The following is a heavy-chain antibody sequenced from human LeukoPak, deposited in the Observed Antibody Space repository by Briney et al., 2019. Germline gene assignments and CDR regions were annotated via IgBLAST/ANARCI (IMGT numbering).Heavy chain of an antibody. CDR3: AREKYSGSYYYYGMDV. CDR1: GYTFTGYY. Sequence: ASVKVSCKASGYTFTGYYMHWVRQAPGQGLEWMGWINPNSGGTNYAEKFQGWVTMTRDTSISTAYMELSRLRSDDTAVYYCAREKYSGSYYYYGMDVWGQGTTVTVSS. J-gene: IGHJ6*02. V-gene: IGHV1-2*04. CDR2: INPNSGGT. D-gene: IGHD1-26*01.